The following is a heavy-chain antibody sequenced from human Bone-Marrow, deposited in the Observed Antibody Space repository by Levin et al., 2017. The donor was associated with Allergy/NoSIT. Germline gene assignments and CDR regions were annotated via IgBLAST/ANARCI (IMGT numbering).Heavy chain of an antibody. V-gene: IGHV3-15*01. CDR1: GFTFSNAW. J-gene: IGHJ6*02. CDR3: TTVFVVVPTLYGMDV. D-gene: IGHD2-2*01. CDR2: IKSKTDGGTT. Sequence: LSLTCAASGFTFSNAWMSWVRQAPGKGLEWVGRIKSKTDGGTTDYAAPVKGRFTISRDDSKNTLYLQMNSLKTEDTAVYYCTTVFVVVPTLYGMDVWGQGTTVTVSS.